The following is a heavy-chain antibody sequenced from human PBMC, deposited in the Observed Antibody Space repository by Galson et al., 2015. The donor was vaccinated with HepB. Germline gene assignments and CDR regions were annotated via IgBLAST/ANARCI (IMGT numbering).Heavy chain of an antibody. CDR3: ARGRGGSLAPYDS. Sequence: SVKVSCKASGYTFVNYDINWVRQTSGQGLEWMGWMKPNSGNTGSELQFQGRFTLTRNTSITTAYMELSSLTSEDSAIYYCARGRGGSLAPYDSWGQGTLVIVSS. D-gene: IGHD3-10*01. V-gene: IGHV1-8*01. CDR1: GYTFVNYD. CDR2: MKPNSGNT. J-gene: IGHJ4*02.